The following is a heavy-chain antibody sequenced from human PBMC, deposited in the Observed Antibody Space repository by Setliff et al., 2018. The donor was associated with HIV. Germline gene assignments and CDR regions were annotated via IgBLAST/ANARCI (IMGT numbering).Heavy chain of an antibody. CDR3: AKDYHAFRMIVVVDNYYGMDV. Sequence: GSLRLSCAASGFTFNNYGMHWVRQAPGKGLERVAFIQYDGSNNYYADSVKGRFTISRANSKNTLYLQMNSLSAEDTAVFYCAKDYHAFRMIVVVDNYYGMDVWGQGTTVTVSS. V-gene: IGHV3-30*02. J-gene: IGHJ6*02. D-gene: IGHD3-22*01. CDR2: IQYDGSNN. CDR1: GFTFNNYG.